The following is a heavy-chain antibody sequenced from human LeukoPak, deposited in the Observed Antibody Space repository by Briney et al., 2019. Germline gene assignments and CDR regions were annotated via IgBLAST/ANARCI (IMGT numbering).Heavy chain of an antibody. Sequence: PGGSLRLSCAASGFTFSSYAMSWVRQAPGKGLEWVANIKQDGSEKYYVDSVKGRFTISRDNAKNFLYLQMNSLRAEDTAVYYCARCFDFWSAFYTGSFDCWGQGTLVTVSS. CDR3: ARCFDFWSAFYTGSFDC. CDR1: GFTFSSYA. D-gene: IGHD3-3*01. J-gene: IGHJ4*02. CDR2: IKQDGSEK. V-gene: IGHV3-7*03.